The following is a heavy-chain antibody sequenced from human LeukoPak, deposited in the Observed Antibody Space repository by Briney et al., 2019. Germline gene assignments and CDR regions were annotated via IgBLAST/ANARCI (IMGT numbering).Heavy chain of an antibody. D-gene: IGHD6-19*01. CDR1: GYTFTGYY. CDR3: ATLRRSGWYIGD. Sequence: ASVKVSCKASGYTFTGYYMHWVRQAPGQGLEWMGWFNPYSGGTNYAEKFQGRVTMTRDTSITTAYMELSSLRSDDTAMYYCATLRRSGWYIGDWGRGTLVTVSS. J-gene: IGHJ4*02. CDR2: FNPYSGGT. V-gene: IGHV1-2*02.